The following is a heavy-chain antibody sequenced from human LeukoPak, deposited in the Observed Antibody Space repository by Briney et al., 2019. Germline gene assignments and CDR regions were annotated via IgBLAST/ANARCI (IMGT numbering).Heavy chain of an antibody. J-gene: IGHJ4*02. CDR1: GLSFSSSW. V-gene: IGHV3-74*01. D-gene: IGHD1-26*01. Sequence: GGSLRLSCAASGLSFSSSWMHWVRQVPGKGLEWVSRINAESVKGRFTISRDNAKNTLFLQMNSLRAEDTAVYYCATTGSGSYYDYWGQGTLVTVSS. CDR3: ATTGSGSYYDY. CDR2: IN.